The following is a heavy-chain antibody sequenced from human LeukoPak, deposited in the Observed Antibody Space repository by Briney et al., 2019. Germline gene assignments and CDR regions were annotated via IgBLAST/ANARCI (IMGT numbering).Heavy chain of an antibody. D-gene: IGHD5-24*01. V-gene: IGHV1-46*01. CDR3: ARDTGRGRWLQIPYYYYMDV. CDR1: GYTFTSYY. CDR2: INPSGGST. Sequence: ASVKVSCKASGYTFTSYYMHWVRQAPGQGLEWMGIINPSGGSTSYAQKFQGRVTMTRDMSTSTVYMELSSLRSEDTAVYYCARDTGRGRWLQIPYYYYMDVWGKGTTVTVSS. J-gene: IGHJ6*03.